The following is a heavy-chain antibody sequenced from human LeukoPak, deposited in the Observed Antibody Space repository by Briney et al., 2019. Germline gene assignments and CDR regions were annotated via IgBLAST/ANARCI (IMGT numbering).Heavy chain of an antibody. Sequence: GSLLLSCAASGFTFSNAWMSWVRPAPGKGLEWVGRIKSKTDGGTTDYAAPVKGRFTISRDDSKNTLYLQMNSLKTEDTAVYYCTTEPDDFVVVDIWGQGTMVTVSS. CDR1: GFTFSNAW. CDR2: IKSKTDGGTT. J-gene: IGHJ3*02. CDR3: TTEPDDFVVVDI. V-gene: IGHV3-15*01. D-gene: IGHD3-3*01.